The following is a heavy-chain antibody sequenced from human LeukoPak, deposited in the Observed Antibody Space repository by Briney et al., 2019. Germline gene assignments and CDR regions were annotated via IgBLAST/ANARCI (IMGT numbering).Heavy chain of an antibody. CDR1: GFTFSSYS. Sequence: GGSLRLSCVASGFTFSSYSMNWVRQAPGKGLEWVLSISSSSRYIYYADSVKGRFTISRDNAKKSLYLQMKSLRVEDTAVYFCAKDKDTPATAQPQRGYFESWGQGTLVTVSS. CDR2: ISSSSRYI. D-gene: IGHD2-15*01. J-gene: IGHJ4*02. V-gene: IGHV3-21*01. CDR3: AKDKDTPATAQPQRGYFES.